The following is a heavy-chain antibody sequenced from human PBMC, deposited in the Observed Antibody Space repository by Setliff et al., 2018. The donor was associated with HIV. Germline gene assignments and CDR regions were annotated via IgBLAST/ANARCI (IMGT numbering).Heavy chain of an antibody. V-gene: IGHV3-9*01. Sequence: PGGSLRLSCAASGFSFDDYVMHWVRQAPGKGLEWVSSVSWNGATIGYADSVKGRFIMSRDNAKNSLYLQMSSLRAEDTAVYYCARARPRQLVSSTPPYYFDYWGQGTLVTVSS. CDR1: GFSFDDYV. CDR3: ARARPRQLVSSTPPYYFDY. D-gene: IGHD6-13*01. CDR2: VSWNGATI. J-gene: IGHJ4*02.